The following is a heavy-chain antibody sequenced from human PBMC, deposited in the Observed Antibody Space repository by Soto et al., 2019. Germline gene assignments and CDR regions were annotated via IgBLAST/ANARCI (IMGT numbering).Heavy chain of an antibody. Sequence: HPGGSLGLSCTASGLSFCNQVMSGVRKAQEKEQEWDTTISGSGDSTYYADSVKGRFTISRDNSKTTLYLQMNSLRAEDTAVYYCAKGQGGVVVPAAMKRAELLWFGEFDYWGRGTLVTVSS. V-gene: IGHV3-23*01. D-gene: IGHD3-10*01. J-gene: IGHJ4*02. CDR3: AKGQGGVVVPAAMKRAELLWFGEFDY. CDR1: GLSFCNQV. CDR2: ISGSGDST.